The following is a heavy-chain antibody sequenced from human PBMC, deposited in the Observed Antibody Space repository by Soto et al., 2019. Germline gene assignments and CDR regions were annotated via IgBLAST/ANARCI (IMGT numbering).Heavy chain of an antibody. Sequence: SGGSLRLSCAASGFTFNSYAMNWVRQAPGKGLEWVSSISSSSSYIYYADSVKGRFTISRDNAKNSLYLQMNSLRAEDTAVYYCARDNSQFYDSSGDDAFDIWGQGTMVTVSS. CDR1: GFTFNSYA. CDR2: ISSSSSYI. CDR3: ARDNSQFYDSSGDDAFDI. J-gene: IGHJ3*02. D-gene: IGHD3-22*01. V-gene: IGHV3-21*01.